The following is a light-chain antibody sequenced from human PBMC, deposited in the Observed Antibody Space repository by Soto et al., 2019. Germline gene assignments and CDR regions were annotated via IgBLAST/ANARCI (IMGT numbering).Light chain of an antibody. CDR2: WAS. CDR3: QQYYSSPWT. V-gene: IGKV4-1*01. CDR1: QSVLYSPNNKNY. J-gene: IGKJ1*01. Sequence: DIVMTQSPDSLAVSLGERATIRCKSSQSVLYSPNNKNYLAWYQQKPGQPPNLLIYWASTRESGVPDRFSGSGSGTDFTLTISSLQAEDVAVYYCQQYYSSPWTFGQGTKVEIK.